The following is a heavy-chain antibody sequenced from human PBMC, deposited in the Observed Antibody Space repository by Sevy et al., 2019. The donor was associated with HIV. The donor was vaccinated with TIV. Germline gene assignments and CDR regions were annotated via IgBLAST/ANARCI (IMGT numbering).Heavy chain of an antibody. D-gene: IGHD5-12*01. Sequence: SETLSLTCTVSGGSISVYYWSWIRQPPGKELEYIGYVYHTGSTNYNPSLKSRVTISVDTSNNQFSLKLTSVTAADTAVYYCARAPPVRRGDDSLNWFDPWGQGTLVTVSS. CDR2: VYHTGST. J-gene: IGHJ5*02. V-gene: IGHV4-59*01. CDR1: GGSISVYY. CDR3: ARAPPVRRGDDSLNWFDP.